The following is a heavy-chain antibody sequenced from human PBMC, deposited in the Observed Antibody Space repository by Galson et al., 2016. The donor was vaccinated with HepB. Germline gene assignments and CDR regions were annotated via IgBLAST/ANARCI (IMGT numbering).Heavy chain of an antibody. J-gene: IGHJ3*02. CDR1: GGSFSGYY. Sequence: LSLTCIVYGGSFSGYYWSWIRQPPGKGLEWIGEINHSGSTNYNPSLKSRVTISVDTSKNQFSLKLSSVTATDTAVYYCASPDSYYVYVWGTYRRSSAFDIWGQGTMVTVSS. CDR2: INHSGST. D-gene: IGHD3-16*02. V-gene: IGHV4-34*01. CDR3: ASPDSYYVYVWGTYRRSSAFDI.